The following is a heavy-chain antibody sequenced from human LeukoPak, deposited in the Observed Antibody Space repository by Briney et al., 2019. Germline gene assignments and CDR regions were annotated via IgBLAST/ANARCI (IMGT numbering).Heavy chain of an antibody. Sequence: GGSPRLSCAASGFTFSTYGMHWVRQAPGKGLEWVAIISYDGSDKYYADSVKGRFTISRDNSKNTLYLQMNSLRAEDTAVYYCAKYIAPNEGSALQHWGQGTLVIVSS. D-gene: IGHD1-1*01. CDR2: ISYDGSDK. CDR1: GFTFSTYG. J-gene: IGHJ1*01. CDR3: AKYIAPNEGSALQH. V-gene: IGHV3-30*18.